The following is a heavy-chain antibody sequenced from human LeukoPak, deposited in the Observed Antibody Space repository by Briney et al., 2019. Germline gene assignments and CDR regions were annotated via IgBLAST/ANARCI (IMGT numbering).Heavy chain of an antibody. D-gene: IGHD3-9*01. CDR3: ARVGRYYDILG. V-gene: IGHV3-48*01. Sequence: PGGSLRLSCAASGFTFSSYSMNWVRQAPGKGLEWVSYISSSSSTIYYADSVKGRFTISRDNAKNSLYLQMNSLRAEDTAVYYCARVGRYYDILGWGQGTLATVSS. CDR1: GFTFSSYS. J-gene: IGHJ4*02. CDR2: ISSSSSTI.